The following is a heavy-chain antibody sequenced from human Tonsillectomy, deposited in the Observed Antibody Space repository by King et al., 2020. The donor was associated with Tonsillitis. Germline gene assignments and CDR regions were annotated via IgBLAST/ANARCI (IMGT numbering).Heavy chain of an antibody. J-gene: IGHJ4*02. CDR2: VRSKPFGGTT. CDR3: VRSQDFDI. Sequence: VQLVESGGGLVEPGRSLRLSCTGSGFTFGDYAMSWFRQAPGKGLEWVGFVRSKPFGGTTGYAASVKGRFTISRDDSKSIASLQMSSLKTEDTAVYYCVRSQDFDIWGQGTLVTVSS. V-gene: IGHV3-49*03. CDR1: GFTFGDYA.